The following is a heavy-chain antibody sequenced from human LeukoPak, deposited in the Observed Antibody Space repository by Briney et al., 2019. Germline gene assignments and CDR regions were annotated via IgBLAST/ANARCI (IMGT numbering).Heavy chain of an antibody. J-gene: IGHJ3*02. D-gene: IGHD3-10*01. CDR2: ISYDGSNK. CDR3: VFEGRADAFDI. Sequence: PGGSLRLSCAASGFTFSDYYMSWSRQAPGKGLEWVAVISYDGSNKYYADSVKGRFTTSRDNSKNALYLQMNSLRAEDTAVYYCVFEGRADAFDIWGQGTMVTVSS. CDR1: GFTFSDYY. V-gene: IGHV3-30*03.